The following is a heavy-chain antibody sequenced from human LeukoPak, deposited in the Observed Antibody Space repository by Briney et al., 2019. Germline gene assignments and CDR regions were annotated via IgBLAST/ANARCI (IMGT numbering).Heavy chain of an antibody. Sequence: SETLSLTCAVYGGSFSGYYWSWIRQPPGKGLEWIGEINHSGNTNYNPYLKSRVTMSVDTSKNQFSLKLSSVTAADTAVYYCAREGGDSSRYHRIDYWGQGTLVTVSS. D-gene: IGHD3-22*01. CDR3: AREGGDSSRYHRIDY. CDR1: GGSFSGYY. V-gene: IGHV4-34*01. CDR2: INHSGNT. J-gene: IGHJ4*02.